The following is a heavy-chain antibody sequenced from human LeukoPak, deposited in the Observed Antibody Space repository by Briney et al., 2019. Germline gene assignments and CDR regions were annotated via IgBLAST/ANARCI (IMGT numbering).Heavy chain of an antibody. CDR2: ISSSSSTI. Sequence: PGGSLRLSCAATGFTFSIYSMNWVRQAPGKGLEWVSYISSSSSTIYYADSVKGRFTISRDNAKNSLYLQMNSLRAEDTAVYYCARAGDSSGYYYYYYYMDVWGKGTTVTVSS. CDR1: GFTFSIYS. J-gene: IGHJ6*03. V-gene: IGHV3-48*04. D-gene: IGHD3-22*01. CDR3: ARAGDSSGYYYYYYYMDV.